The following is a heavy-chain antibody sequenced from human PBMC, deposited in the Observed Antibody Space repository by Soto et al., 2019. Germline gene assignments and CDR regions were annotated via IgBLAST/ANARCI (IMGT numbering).Heavy chain of an antibody. J-gene: IGHJ4*02. Sequence: PGGSLRLSCAASGFTFSSYSMNWVRQAPGKGLEWVASITSDGSYRYSADSLKGRFTISRDNSKNTLYLQMNSLRPEDTAVYYCAKDFYSSTWSSLDYWGQGTLVTVSS. D-gene: IGHD6-13*01. CDR3: AKDFYSSTWSSLDY. CDR2: ITSDGSYR. CDR1: GFTFSSYS. V-gene: IGHV3-21*01.